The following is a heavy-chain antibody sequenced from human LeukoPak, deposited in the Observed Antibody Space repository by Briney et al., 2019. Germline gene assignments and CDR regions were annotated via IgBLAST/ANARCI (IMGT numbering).Heavy chain of an antibody. V-gene: IGHV1-3*01. CDR2: INAGNGNT. CDR3: ARCHGTSSGWSIYYFDY. J-gene: IGHJ4*02. D-gene: IGHD6-19*01. CDR1: GYTFTSYA. Sequence: ASVKVSCKASGYTFTSYAMHWVRQAPGQRLEWMGWINAGNGNTKYSQKFQGRVTITRDASASTAYMELSSLRSEDTAVYYCARCHGTSSGWSIYYFDYWGQGTLVTVSS.